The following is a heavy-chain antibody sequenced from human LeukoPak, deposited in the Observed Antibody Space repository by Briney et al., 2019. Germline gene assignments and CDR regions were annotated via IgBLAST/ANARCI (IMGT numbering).Heavy chain of an antibody. CDR2: IIPIFGTA. CDR3: ASSGYSSSWYYFDY. D-gene: IGHD6-13*01. J-gene: IGHJ4*02. CDR1: GGTFSSYA. Sequence: ASVKVSCKASGGTFSSYAISWVRQAPGQGLEWMGGIIPIFGTANYAQKFQGRVTITTDESTSTAYMELSSLRSEDTAVYHCASSGYSSSWYYFDYWGQGTLVTVSS. V-gene: IGHV1-69*05.